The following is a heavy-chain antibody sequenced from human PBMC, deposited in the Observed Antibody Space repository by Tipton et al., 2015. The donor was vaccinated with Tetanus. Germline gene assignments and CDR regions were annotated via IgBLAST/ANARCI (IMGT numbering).Heavy chain of an antibody. J-gene: IGHJ5*02. CDR1: IGSINSGSYH. CDR2: IYYSGTT. D-gene: IGHD6-19*01. CDR3: VRSSPIRVADKWGVDWFDP. V-gene: IGHV4-61*01. Sequence: TLSLTCAVSIGSINSGSYHWDWIRQPPGKGLEWIGYIYYSGTTKYNPSLKSRVTMSVDTSKNQFSLRLNSVTAADTAMYYCVRSSPIRVADKWGVDWFDPWGQGTLVTVSS.